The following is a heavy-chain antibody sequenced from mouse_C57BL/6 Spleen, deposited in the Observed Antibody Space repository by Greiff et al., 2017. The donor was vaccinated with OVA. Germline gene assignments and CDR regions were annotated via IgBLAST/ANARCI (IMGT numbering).Heavy chain of an antibody. D-gene: IGHD1-1*01. CDR3: ARGYYGSSYWYFEV. CDR2: FHPYNDDT. Sequence: VQLQESGAELVKPGASVKMSCKASGYTFTTYPIEWMKQNPGKSLEWIGNFHPYNDDTKYNEKFKGKATLTVEKSSSTVYLELSRLTSDDSAVYYCARGYYGSSYWYFEVWGTGTTVTVSS. CDR1: GYTFTTYP. V-gene: IGHV1-47*01. J-gene: IGHJ1*03.